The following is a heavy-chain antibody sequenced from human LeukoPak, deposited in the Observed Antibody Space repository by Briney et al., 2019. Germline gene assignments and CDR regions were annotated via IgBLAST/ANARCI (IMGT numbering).Heavy chain of an antibody. V-gene: IGHV1-18*01. J-gene: IGHJ5*02. CDR1: GYTFTSYG. D-gene: IGHD6-19*01. CDR2: ISAYNGNT. CDR3: ARGSRQWLAYNWFDP. Sequence: ASVKVSCKASGYTFTSYGISWVRQAPGQGLEWMGWISAYNGNTNYAQNLQGRVTMTTDTSTSTAYMELRSLRSDDTAVYYCARGSRQWLAYNWFDPWGQGTLVTVSS.